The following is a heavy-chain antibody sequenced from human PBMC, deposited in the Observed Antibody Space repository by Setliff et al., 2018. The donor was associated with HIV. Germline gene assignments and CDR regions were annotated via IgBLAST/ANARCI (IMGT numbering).Heavy chain of an antibody. CDR3: ASANDYGDYGGMDV. V-gene: IGHV3-30*02. CDR2: IRYDGRNK. D-gene: IGHD4-17*01. CDR1: GFTFSRYG. J-gene: IGHJ6*02. Sequence: GGSLRLSCAASGFTFSRYGLHWVRQAPGKGLNWVTFIRYDGRNKFYADSVKGRFTISRDNSKNTLYLQMDSLTVEDTAVYYCASANDYGDYGGMDVWGQGTTVTVS.